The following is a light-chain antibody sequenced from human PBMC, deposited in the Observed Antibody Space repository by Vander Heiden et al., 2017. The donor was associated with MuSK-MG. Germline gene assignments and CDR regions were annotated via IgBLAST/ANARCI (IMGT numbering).Light chain of an antibody. CDR1: SSNVGSNT. V-gene: IGLV1-44*01. CDR2: SNS. Sequence: QSALTPSPSSPGTPGPSVTISCPGSSSNVGSNTVTWYRQLPGTPPKVLVYSNSQRRSGVPDRFSGSKSGTSASLAISGLQSEDEADYYCAAWDASLNGWVFGGGTKLTVL. CDR3: AAWDASLNGWV. J-gene: IGLJ3*02.